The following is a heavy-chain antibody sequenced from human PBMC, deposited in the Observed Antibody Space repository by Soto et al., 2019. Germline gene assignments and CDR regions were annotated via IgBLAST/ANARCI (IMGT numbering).Heavy chain of an antibody. V-gene: IGHV5-10-1*01. CDR3: ARHRVVTTGYYYYGMDV. D-gene: IGHD2-21*02. Sequence: ESLKISCKGSGYSFTSYWISWVRQMPGKGLEWMGRIDPSDSYTNYSPSFQGHVTISADKSISTAYLQWSSLKASDTAMYYCARHRVVTTGYYYYGMDVWGQGTTVTVSS. J-gene: IGHJ6*02. CDR1: GYSFTSYW. CDR2: IDPSDSYT.